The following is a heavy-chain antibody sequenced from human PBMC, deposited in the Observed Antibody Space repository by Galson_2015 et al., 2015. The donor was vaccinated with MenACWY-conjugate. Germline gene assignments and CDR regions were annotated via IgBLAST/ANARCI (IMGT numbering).Heavy chain of an antibody. V-gene: IGHV6-1*01. Sequence: CAISGDSVSSHSAAWNWIRQSPSRGLEWLGRTYYRSKWYNDCVVSVKRRISINADTSKNQLTLPLNSVTPEDTAVYYCARAALLRGYIFMYFFDYWGQGTLVTVSS. J-gene: IGHJ4*02. CDR2: TYYRSKWYN. D-gene: IGHD5-18*01. CDR3: ARAALLRGYIFMYFFDY. CDR1: GDSVSSHSAA.